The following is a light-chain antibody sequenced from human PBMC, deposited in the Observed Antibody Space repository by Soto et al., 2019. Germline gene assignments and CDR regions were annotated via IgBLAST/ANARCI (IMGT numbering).Light chain of an antibody. V-gene: IGKV1-39*01. CDR2: GAS. CDR1: QSISSY. Sequence: DIQMTQSPSSLSASVGDRVTITCRASQSISSYLNWYQQKPGKAPKVLISGASSLQSGVPLRFSGSGSGTDFTLTISSLQSEDFASYYCQQRHSTPLTYGGGTKVEIE. CDR3: QQRHSTPLT. J-gene: IGKJ4*01.